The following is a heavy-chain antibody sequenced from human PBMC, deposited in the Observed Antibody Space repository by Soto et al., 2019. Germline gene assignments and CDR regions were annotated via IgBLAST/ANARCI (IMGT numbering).Heavy chain of an antibody. CDR3: ARDPLNDYGDPKGGMDV. J-gene: IGHJ6*02. CDR2: IIPIFGTA. V-gene: IGHV1-69*13. Sequence: SVKVSFKASGGTFSSYAISWLRQAPGQGLEWMGGIIPIFGTANYAQKFQGRVTITADESTSTAYMELSSLRSEDTAVYYCARDPLNDYGDPKGGMDVWGQGTTVTVSS. D-gene: IGHD4-17*01. CDR1: GGTFSSYA.